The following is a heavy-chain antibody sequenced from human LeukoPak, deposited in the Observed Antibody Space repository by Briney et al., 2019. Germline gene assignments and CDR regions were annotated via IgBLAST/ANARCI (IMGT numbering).Heavy chain of an antibody. CDR2: IYTSGST. J-gene: IGHJ4*02. CDR3: ARDNPNTAMVH. D-gene: IGHD5-18*01. V-gene: IGHV4-4*07. CDR1: GGSFSGYY. Sequence: SETLSLTCAVYGGSFSGYYWSWIRQPPGKGLEWIGRIYTSGSTNYNPSLKSRVPMSVDTSKNQFSLKLSSVTAADTAVYYCARDNPNTAMVHWGQGTLVTVSS.